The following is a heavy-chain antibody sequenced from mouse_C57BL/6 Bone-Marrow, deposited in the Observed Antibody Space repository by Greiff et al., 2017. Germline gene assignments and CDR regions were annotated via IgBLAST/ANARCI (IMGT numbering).Heavy chain of an antibody. CDR3: ARSISYYEISDY. D-gene: IGHD1-1*01. Sequence: VQLQQSGPELVKPGASVKISCKASGYSFTVYYMNWVKQSPEKSLEWIGEINPSTGGTTYNQKFKAKATLTVDKSSSTAYMQLKSLTSEDSAVYYCARSISYYEISDYWGQGTTLTVSS. CDR1: GYSFTVYY. V-gene: IGHV1-42*01. CDR2: INPSTGGT. J-gene: IGHJ2*01.